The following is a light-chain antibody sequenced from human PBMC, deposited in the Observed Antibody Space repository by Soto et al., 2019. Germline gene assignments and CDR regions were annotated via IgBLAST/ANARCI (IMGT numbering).Light chain of an antibody. V-gene: IGKV1-27*01. Sequence: DIQMTQSPPSLSASVGDRVTITCRADQDINNYLAWYQQKPGKAPNLLIYGASSLQLGVPSRFSAGGSGTEFTLTIDSLQPEDVATYYCQKYNSAPNTFGGGTKVDI. J-gene: IGKJ4*01. CDR1: QDINNY. CDR3: QKYNSAPNT. CDR2: GAS.